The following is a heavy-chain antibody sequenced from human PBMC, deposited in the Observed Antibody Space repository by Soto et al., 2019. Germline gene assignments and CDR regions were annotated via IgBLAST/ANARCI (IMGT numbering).Heavy chain of an antibody. D-gene: IGHD3-22*01. Sequence: KPSEALSLTCTVSGGSVSSGSYYWSWIRQPPGKGLEWIGYIYYSGGTNYNPSLKSRVTISVDTSKNQFSLKLSSVTAADTAVYYCAREGGVYDSSGPFQHWGQGTLVTVYS. CDR1: GGSVSSGSYY. J-gene: IGHJ1*01. CDR3: AREGGVYDSSGPFQH. V-gene: IGHV4-61*01. CDR2: IYYSGGT.